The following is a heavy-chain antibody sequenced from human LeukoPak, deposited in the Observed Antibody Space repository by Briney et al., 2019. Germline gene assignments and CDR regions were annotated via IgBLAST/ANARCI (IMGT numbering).Heavy chain of an antibody. CDR3: AKDMNSYGYASFDY. Sequence: GGSLRLSCAASGFTFDDYGMSWVRQAPGKGLEWVSGINWHGGSTGYADSVKGGFTISRDNAKNYLYLQMNSLRAEDTALYYCAKDMNSYGYASFDYWGQGTLVTVSS. V-gene: IGHV3-20*04. D-gene: IGHD5-18*01. CDR2: INWHGGST. J-gene: IGHJ4*02. CDR1: GFTFDDYG.